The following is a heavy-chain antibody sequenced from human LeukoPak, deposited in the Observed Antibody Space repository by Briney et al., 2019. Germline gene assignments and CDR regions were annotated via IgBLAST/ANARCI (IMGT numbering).Heavy chain of an antibody. Sequence: PGGSLRLSCAASGFTFSTYNMNWVRQAPGKGLEWVSSISSTTSYIYYADSVKGRFTISRDNSKNTLYLQMNSLRAEDTAVYNCAKDRGYSHGFDYWGQGTLVTVSS. J-gene: IGHJ4*02. CDR2: ISSTTSYI. V-gene: IGHV3-21*01. CDR1: GFTFSTYN. D-gene: IGHD5-18*01. CDR3: AKDRGYSHGFDY.